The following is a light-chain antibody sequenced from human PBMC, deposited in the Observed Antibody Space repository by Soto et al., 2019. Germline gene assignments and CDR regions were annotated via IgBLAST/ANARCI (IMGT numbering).Light chain of an antibody. CDR1: QSVTSNY. CDR3: QQYGRPPWT. J-gene: IGKJ1*01. V-gene: IGKV3-20*01. CDR2: DAS. Sequence: EVVLTQSPGTLSLSPGERATLSCRASQSVTSNYLAWYQQKPGQAPRLLIYDASSRATGIPDRFSGSGSGTDFTLTISRLEPEDFAVYCCQQYGRPPWTFGHGTKVEIK.